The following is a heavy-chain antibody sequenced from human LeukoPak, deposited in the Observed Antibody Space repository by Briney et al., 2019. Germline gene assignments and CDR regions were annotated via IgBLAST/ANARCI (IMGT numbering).Heavy chain of an antibody. J-gene: IGHJ4*02. CDR2: INGDGSNI. D-gene: IGHD3-10*01. CDR3: VKDRGFGSGSYGHFDY. V-gene: IGHV3-74*01. Sequence: GGSLRLSCVASGFTFSSYWMHWVRQDPRKGLVWVSRINGDGSNINYADSVRGRFTISRDNAKDSVYLQMNSLRSEDTAFYYCVKDRGFGSGSYGHFDYWGQGALVTVSS. CDR1: GFTFSSYW.